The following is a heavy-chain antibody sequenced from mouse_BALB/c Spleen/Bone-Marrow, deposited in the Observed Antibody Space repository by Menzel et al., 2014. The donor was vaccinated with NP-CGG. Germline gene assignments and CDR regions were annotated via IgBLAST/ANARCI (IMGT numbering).Heavy chain of an antibody. D-gene: IGHD1-1*01. V-gene: IGHV1S81*02. CDR2: INPTNGGT. Sequence: VQLQQSGAELVKPGASVKLSCKASGYTFTRYYMYWVKQRPGQGLEWIGEINPTNGGTNFNEKFKSKATLTVDKSSSTAYMQLSSLTSEDSAVYYCTRSNYGYWYFDVWGAGTRSPSPQ. CDR1: GYTFTRYY. J-gene: IGHJ1*01. CDR3: TRSNYGYWYFDV.